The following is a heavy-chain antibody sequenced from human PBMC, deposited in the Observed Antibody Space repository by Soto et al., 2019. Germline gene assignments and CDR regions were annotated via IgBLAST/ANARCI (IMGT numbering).Heavy chain of an antibody. CDR3: ALLTSDYYYYGMDV. CDR1: GGSISSSSYY. CDR2: IYYSGST. Sequence: PSETLSLTCTVSGGSISSSSYYWGWIRQPPGKGLEWIGSIYYSGSTYYNPSLKSRVTISVDTSKNQFSLKLSSVTAADTAVYYCALLTSDYYYYGMDVWGQGTTVTVS. V-gene: IGHV4-39*01. J-gene: IGHJ6*02. D-gene: IGHD1-26*01.